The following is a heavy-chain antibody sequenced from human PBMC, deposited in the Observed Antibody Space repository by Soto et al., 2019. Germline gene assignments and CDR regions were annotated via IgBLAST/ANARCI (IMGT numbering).Heavy chain of an antibody. CDR3: VVMGNVAVSNPRSFDY. D-gene: IGHD6-19*01. CDR1: GATFSGYA. V-gene: IGHV1-69*18. J-gene: IGHJ4*02. CDR2: IVPIFVTL. Sequence: QVQLVQSGAEVKKPGSSVKVSCKASGATFSGYAINWVRQAPGQGLEWLGRIVPIFVTLNYAERFKGKVAITEDESTTTVYMELTNLTHEVTAVYYCVVMGNVAVSNPRSFDYWGQGTQVTVSS.